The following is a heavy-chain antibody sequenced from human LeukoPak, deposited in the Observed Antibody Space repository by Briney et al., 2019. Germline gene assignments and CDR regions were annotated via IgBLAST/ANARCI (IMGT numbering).Heavy chain of an antibody. Sequence: TGGSLRLSCAASGVSFSSYAMHWVRQAPGKGLEWVAVISYDGSNKDYADSVKGRFIISRDTSKNTMYLEMNSLRVEDTAVYYCASGGVYQLLYVTHFDYWGPGTLVTVAS. CDR2: ISYDGSNK. V-gene: IGHV3-30*04. CDR3: ASGGVYQLLYVTHFDY. J-gene: IGHJ4*02. D-gene: IGHD2-2*02. CDR1: GVSFSSYA.